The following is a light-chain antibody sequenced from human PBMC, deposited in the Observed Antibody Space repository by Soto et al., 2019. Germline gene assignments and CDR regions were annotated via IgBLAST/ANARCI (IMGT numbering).Light chain of an antibody. J-gene: IGKJ1*01. CDR1: QSISSF. V-gene: IGKV1-39*01. CDR2: NGS. Sequence: DIQITQSPASVSSSLVDRFTITCGASQSISSFLNWYQQKSGKAPKLLIYNGSTLQSGVPSRFSGSGSGTEYSLTISSLQPEDFAVYYCQQSYSMPWTFGQGTKVDI. CDR3: QQSYSMPWT.